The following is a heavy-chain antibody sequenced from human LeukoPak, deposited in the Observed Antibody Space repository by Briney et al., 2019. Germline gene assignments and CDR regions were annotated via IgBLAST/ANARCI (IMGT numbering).Heavy chain of an antibody. J-gene: IGHJ6*02. D-gene: IGHD6-13*01. V-gene: IGHV3-30*04. CDR3: ARDGGRQQLVPYYYYGMDV. Sequence: GGSLRLSCAASGFTFSSYAMHWVRQAPGKGLEWVAVISYDGNNKYYADSVKGRFTISRDNSKNTLYLQMNSLRAEDTAVYYCARDGGRQQLVPYYYYGMDVWGQGTTVTVSS. CDR2: ISYDGNNK. CDR1: GFTFSSYA.